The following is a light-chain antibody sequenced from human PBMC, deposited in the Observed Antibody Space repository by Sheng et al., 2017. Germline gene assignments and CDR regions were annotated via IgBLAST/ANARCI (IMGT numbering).Light chain of an antibody. J-gene: IGKJ2*01. CDR1: QSITNN. CDR3: QQYGGLPQT. Sequence: EIVMTQSPATLSVSPGERATLSCRASQSITNNLAWYQQKPGQAPRLLIYGASTRATGIPATFSGSGSGTDFTLTISTLEPEDSAVYYCQQYGGLPQTFGQGTKLEIK. V-gene: IGKV3-15*01. CDR2: GAS.